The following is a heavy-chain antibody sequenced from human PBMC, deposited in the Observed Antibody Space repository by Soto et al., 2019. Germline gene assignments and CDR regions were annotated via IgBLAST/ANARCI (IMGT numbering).Heavy chain of an antibody. Sequence: PGGSLRLSCAASGFIFSNYAMHWVRRAPGKGLEWVGVISYDGSNKYYADSVKGRFTISRDNSKNTLYLQMNSLRAEDTAVYYRARGEERVAMPSGYWGQGTLVTVSS. CDR3: ARGEERVAMPSGY. CDR2: ISYDGSNK. CDR1: GFIFSNYA. V-gene: IGHV3-30*03. J-gene: IGHJ4*02. D-gene: IGHD2-2*01.